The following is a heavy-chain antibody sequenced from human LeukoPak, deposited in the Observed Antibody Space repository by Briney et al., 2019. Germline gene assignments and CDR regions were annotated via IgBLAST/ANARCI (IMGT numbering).Heavy chain of an antibody. CDR3: ARQTGSGLFILP. D-gene: IGHD3/OR15-3a*01. CDR1: RVSLTRSNSY. V-gene: IGHV4-39*01. Sequence: SETLSVTCTLPRVSLTRSNSYSGWIRHPPRKGLEWIGRIYYSVNTYYNASLKSQVSISIDTSKNQFSLRLTSVTAADTAVYYCARQTGSGLFILPGGQGTLVTVSS. CDR2: IYYSVNT. J-gene: IGHJ4*02.